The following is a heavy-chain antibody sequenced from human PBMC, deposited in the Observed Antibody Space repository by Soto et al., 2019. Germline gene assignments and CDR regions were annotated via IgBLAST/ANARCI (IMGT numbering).Heavy chain of an antibody. CDR3: ARGTGTTSEGSLFDY. CDR2: ISAYNGHT. CDR1: GYTFTSYG. D-gene: IGHD1-1*01. V-gene: IGHV1-18*01. Sequence: QVQLVQSGAEVKKPGASVKVSCKASGYTFTSYGINWVRQAPGQGLEWMGWISAYNGHTNYAQRLQGRVSMTTDTSTTTTYMELRSLRSDDTAVYYCARGTGTTSEGSLFDYWGQGTLVTVSS. J-gene: IGHJ4*02.